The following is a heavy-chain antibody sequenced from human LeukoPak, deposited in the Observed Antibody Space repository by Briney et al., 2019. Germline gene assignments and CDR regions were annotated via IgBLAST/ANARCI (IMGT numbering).Heavy chain of an antibody. CDR1: GGSISSGGYS. V-gene: IGHV4-30-2*01. Sequence: SETLSLTCAVSGGSISSGGYSWSWIRQPPGKGLEWIGYIYHSGSTYYNPSLKSRVTISVDRSKNQFSLKLSSVTAADTAVYYCARVATAFDYWGQGTLATVSS. CDR3: ARVATAFDY. CDR2: IYHSGST. J-gene: IGHJ4*02.